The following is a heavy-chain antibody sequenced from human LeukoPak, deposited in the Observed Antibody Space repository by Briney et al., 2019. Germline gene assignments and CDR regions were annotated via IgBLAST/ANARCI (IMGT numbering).Heavy chain of an antibody. CDR1: GFTFDDYD. CDR3: AKEEGTRRGYVYEGAFDI. CDR2: ISWNSGSI. V-gene: IGHV3-9*01. D-gene: IGHD5-12*01. Sequence: GVSLRLSCAASGFTFDDYDMHWVRQAPGKGLEWVSGISWNSGSIGYADSVKGRFTISRNNAKNSLYLQMNSLRAEDTALYYCAKEEGTRRGYVYEGAFDIWGQGTMVTVSS. J-gene: IGHJ3*02.